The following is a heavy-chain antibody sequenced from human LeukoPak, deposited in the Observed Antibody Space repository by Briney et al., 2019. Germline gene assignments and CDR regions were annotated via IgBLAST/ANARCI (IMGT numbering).Heavy chain of an antibody. V-gene: IGHV3-21*01. Sequence: GGSLRPSCAASGFTFNNYNMNWVRQAPGKVLEWVSSIISSGTYIFYADSVKGRFTISRDNAKNSLYLQMNSLGPEDTAVYYCARDPYSGNYGNYYYYYMDVWGKGTTVTISS. CDR2: IISSGTYI. J-gene: IGHJ6*03. CDR1: GFTFNNYN. D-gene: IGHD1-26*01. CDR3: ARDPYSGNYGNYYYYYMDV.